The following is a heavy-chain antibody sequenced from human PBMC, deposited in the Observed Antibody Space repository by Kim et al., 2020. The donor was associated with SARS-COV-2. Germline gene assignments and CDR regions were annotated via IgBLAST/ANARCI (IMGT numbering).Heavy chain of an antibody. CDR3: AIHAQILRYFDWAPFDP. Sequence: SETLSLTCTVSGGSISSSSYYWGWIRQPPGKGLEWIGSIYYSGSTYYNPSLKSRVTISVDTSKNQFSLKLSSVTAADTAVYYCAIHAQILRYFDWAPFDPWGQGTLVTVSS. CDR1: GGSISSSSYY. D-gene: IGHD3-9*01. CDR2: IYYSGST. J-gene: IGHJ5*02. V-gene: IGHV4-39*01.